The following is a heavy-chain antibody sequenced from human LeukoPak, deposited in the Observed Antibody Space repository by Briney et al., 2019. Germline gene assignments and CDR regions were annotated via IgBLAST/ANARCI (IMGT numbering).Heavy chain of an antibody. CDR3: ARGRPTDDYDSDAHPADFYT. CDR1: GYTFSGQC. V-gene: IGHV1-2*02. Sequence: ASVKLSCKPSGYTFSGQCIHWVRQAPGDGLEWVGWINIKSSDTNYAKSVQGRVTLTRDTSINPAYMQLSRLRTDDTAVFYRARGRPTDDYDSDAHPADFYTWGQGTLVTVSS. D-gene: IGHD3-22*01. J-gene: IGHJ3*02. CDR2: INIKSSDT.